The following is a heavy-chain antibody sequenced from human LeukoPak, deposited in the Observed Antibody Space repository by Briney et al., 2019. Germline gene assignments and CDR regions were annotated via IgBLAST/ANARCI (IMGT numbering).Heavy chain of an antibody. J-gene: IGHJ4*02. CDR1: GFSISTYW. CDR2: IKQDGSET. D-gene: IGHD2-15*01. CDR3: VTDWWDS. V-gene: IGHV3-7*04. Sequence: GGSLRLSCAASGFSISTYWMSWARQVPGKGLEWVGAIKQDGSETYYVDSVKGRFTISRDNAKNSLYLQMNSLRAEDTSLYYCVTDWWDSWGQGTLVTVSS.